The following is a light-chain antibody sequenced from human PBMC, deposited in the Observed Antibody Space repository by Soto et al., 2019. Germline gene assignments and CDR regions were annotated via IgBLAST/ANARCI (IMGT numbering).Light chain of an antibody. CDR2: GAS. Sequence: EIVMTQSPATLSVSPGERATLSCRASQSVSSNLAWYQQKPGQAPRLLIYGASTRATGIPARFSGSGSGTEFQIISTSLQSEAVAVYYGQQYNNRPPFSFGPGTKVDIK. J-gene: IGKJ3*01. CDR3: QQYNNRPPFS. CDR1: QSVSSN. V-gene: IGKV3-15*01.